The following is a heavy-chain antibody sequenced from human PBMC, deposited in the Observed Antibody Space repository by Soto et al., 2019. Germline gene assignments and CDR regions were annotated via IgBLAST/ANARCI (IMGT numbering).Heavy chain of an antibody. CDR3: AKVSRITIFGGGWFDP. J-gene: IGHJ5*02. Sequence: PSETLSLTCAVYGGSSSDYSWIWIRQPPGKGLEWIGEINHRGQSNYKPSLKSRTIISVDESKNQVSLSLNSVTAADTAVYYCAKVSRITIFGGGWFDPWGQGTLVTVSS. V-gene: IGHV4-34*01. CDR2: INHRGQS. CDR1: GGSSSDYS. D-gene: IGHD3-3*01.